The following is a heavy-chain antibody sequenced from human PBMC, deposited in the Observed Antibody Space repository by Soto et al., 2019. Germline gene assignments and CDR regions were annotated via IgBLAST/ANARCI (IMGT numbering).Heavy chain of an antibody. CDR3: ARDGGRHSGGIDY. Sequence: QVQLVRSGAEVKKPGSSVKVSCKASGGPFSSYSINWVRRAPGQGLEGMGEIIPIFGTANYAQKFQGRVTITADESTSTAYMELSSLRSEDTAVYYCARDGGRHSGGIDYWGQGTLVTVSS. J-gene: IGHJ4*02. D-gene: IGHD1-26*01. V-gene: IGHV1-69*01. CDR1: GGPFSSYS. CDR2: IIPIFGTA.